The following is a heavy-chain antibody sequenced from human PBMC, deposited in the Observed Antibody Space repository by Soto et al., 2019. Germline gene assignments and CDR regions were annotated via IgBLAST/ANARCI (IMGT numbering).Heavy chain of an antibody. CDR1: GGSISNYY. V-gene: IGHV4-59*03. CDR3: ATIGYCTSSSCPFDP. CDR2: ISYSGNT. J-gene: IGHJ5*02. Sequence: PSETLSLTCTVSGGSISNYYWSWIRQPPGKGLEWIGYISYSGNTNYNPSLKSRATISVDTFKSQFSPKLSSVTAADTAVYYCATIGYCTSSSCPFDPWGQGTLVTVSS. D-gene: IGHD2-2*01.